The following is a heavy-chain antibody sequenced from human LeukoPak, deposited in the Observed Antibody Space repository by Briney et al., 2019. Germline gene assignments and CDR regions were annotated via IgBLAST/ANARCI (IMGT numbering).Heavy chain of an antibody. CDR3: AREPNYYGSGSYDY. J-gene: IGHJ4*02. D-gene: IGHD3-10*01. Sequence: ASVKVSCKASGYTFTSYGISWVRQAPGQGLEWMGWISAYNGNTNYAQKLQGRVTMTTDTSTSTAYMELRSLRSDDTAVYYCAREPNYYGSGSYDYWGQGTLVTVSS. CDR2: ISAYNGNT. CDR1: GYTFTSYG. V-gene: IGHV1-18*01.